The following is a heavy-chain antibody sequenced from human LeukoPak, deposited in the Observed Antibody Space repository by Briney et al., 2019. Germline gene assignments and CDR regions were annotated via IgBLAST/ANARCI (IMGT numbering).Heavy chain of an antibody. V-gene: IGHV3-48*01. CDR1: GFTFSSYI. J-gene: IGHJ4*02. Sequence: GGSLRLSCAASGFTFSSYIMNWVRQAPGKGRDWVSYISSSSSTIYYADSVKGRFTISRDNAKNSLYLQMNSLRAEDTAVYYCASFPPRIAAALDYWGQGTLVTVSS. D-gene: IGHD6-13*01. CDR3: ASFPPRIAAALDY. CDR2: ISSSSSTI.